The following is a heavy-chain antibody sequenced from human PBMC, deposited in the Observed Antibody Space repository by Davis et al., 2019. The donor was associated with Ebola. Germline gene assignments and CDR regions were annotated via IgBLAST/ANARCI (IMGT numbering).Heavy chain of an antibody. V-gene: IGHV1-3*01. CDR2: INAGNGNT. CDR1: GYTFTSYA. J-gene: IGHJ6*02. D-gene: IGHD6-13*01. Sequence: ASVKVSCKASGYTFTSYAMHWVRQAPGQRLEWMGWINAGNGNTKYSQKFQGRVTITRDTSASTAYMELSSLRSEDTAVYYCARDDRAAGNRYYYYGMDVWGQGTTVTVSS. CDR3: ARDDRAAGNRYYYYGMDV.